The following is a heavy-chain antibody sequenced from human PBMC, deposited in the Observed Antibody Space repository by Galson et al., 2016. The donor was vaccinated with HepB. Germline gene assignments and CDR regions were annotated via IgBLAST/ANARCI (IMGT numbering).Heavy chain of an antibody. Sequence: ETLSLTCTVSGGSISSSSYYWGWIRQPPGKGLEWIGSIYYSGNTYYNPSLKSRATMSVDTSKNQFSLKLSSVTAADTAVYYCVRGRASGYWWRSYYGMDGWGQGPTVTVSS. J-gene: IGHJ6*02. CDR3: VRGRASGYWWRSYYGMDG. CDR2: IYYSGNT. D-gene: IGHD2-8*02. CDR1: GGSISSSSYY. V-gene: IGHV4-39*01.